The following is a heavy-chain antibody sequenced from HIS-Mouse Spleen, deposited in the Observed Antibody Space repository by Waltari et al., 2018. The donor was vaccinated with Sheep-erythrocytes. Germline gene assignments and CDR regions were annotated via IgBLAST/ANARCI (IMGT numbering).Heavy chain of an antibody. CDR1: GFTFSSYS. CDR2: VSSSSSDI. V-gene: IGHV3-21*01. Sequence: EVQLVESGGGLVKPGGSLRLSCAASGFTFSSYSMNWVRQAPGKGLGGVSYVSSSSSDIYYADSVKGRFTITRDNAKNSLYLQMNSLRAEDTAVYYCARVASGATFDYWGQGTLVTVSS. J-gene: IGHJ4*02. CDR3: ARVASGATFDY. D-gene: IGHD1-26*01.